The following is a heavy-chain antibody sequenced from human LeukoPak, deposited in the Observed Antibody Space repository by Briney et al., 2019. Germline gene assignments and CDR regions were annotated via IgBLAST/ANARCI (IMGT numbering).Heavy chain of an antibody. V-gene: IGHV4-34*01. CDR1: GGSFSGYY. CDR3: ARARVRGTPDYFDD. CDR2: INHSGST. J-gene: IGHJ4*02. Sequence: SSETLSLTCAVYGGSFSGYYWSWIRQPPGKGLEWIGEINHSGSTNYNPSLKSRVTISVDTSKSQFSLKLSSVTAADTAVYYCARARVRGTPDYFDDWGQGTLVTVSS.